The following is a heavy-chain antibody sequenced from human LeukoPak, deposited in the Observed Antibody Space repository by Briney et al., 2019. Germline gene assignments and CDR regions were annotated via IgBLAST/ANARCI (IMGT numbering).Heavy chain of an antibody. J-gene: IGHJ4*02. CDR3: AKVLTGSQDY. D-gene: IGHD7-27*01. V-gene: IGHV3-23*01. CDR2: ITGGGENT. CDR1: GFTFGSYA. Sequence: GGSLRLSCAASGFTFGSYAMTWVRQAPGKGLEWVSTITGGGENTYYADAVRGRFTISRDNSKTTLHLQMNGLRAEDTAVYYCAKVLTGSQDYWGQGTLVTVSS.